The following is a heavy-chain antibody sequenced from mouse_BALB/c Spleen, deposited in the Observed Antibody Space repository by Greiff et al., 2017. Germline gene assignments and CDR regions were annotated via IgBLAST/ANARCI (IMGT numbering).Heavy chain of an antibody. CDR1: GYSITSGYY. Sequence: EVQLQESGPGLVKPSQSLSLTCSVTGYSITSGYYGNWIRQFPGNKLEWMGYISYDGSNNYNPSLKKRISITGDTSKNQFFLKLNSVTSEDSATYYCAREGITTVGGAWFAYWGQGTLVTVSA. CDR3: AREGITTVGGAWFAY. D-gene: IGHD1-1*01. CDR2: ISYDGSN. J-gene: IGHJ3*01. V-gene: IGHV3-6*02.